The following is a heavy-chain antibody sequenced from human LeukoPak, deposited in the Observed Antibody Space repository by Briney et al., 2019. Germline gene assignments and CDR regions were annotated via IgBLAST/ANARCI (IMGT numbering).Heavy chain of an antibody. CDR2: ISYDGSNK. CDR3: ATYRQVLLPFES. CDR1: GFTFHSYP. D-gene: IGHD2-8*02. V-gene: IGHV3-30*04. J-gene: IGHJ4*02. Sequence: GGSLRLPLAAPGFTFHSYPLHWVRQAPGKGLEGVAVISYDGSNKYYADSVKGRFTISRDNSKNALYLQMNSLRAEDTAIYYCATYRQVLLPFESWGQGTLVTVSS.